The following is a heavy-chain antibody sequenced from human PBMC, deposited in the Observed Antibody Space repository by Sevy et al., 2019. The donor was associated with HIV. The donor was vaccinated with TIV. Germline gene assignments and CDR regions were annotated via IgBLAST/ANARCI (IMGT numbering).Heavy chain of an antibody. CDR3: ARVPDSGGRGRADY. Sequence: GGSLRLSCAASGFSFNTYTFYWVRQAPGEGLEWISSISSSGVYEYYADSVRGRFTTSRDNAKNSLSLQMNGLRVEDRGVYYCARVPDSGGRGRADYWGQGTRVTVS. J-gene: IGHJ4*02. CDR1: GFSFNTYT. D-gene: IGHD1-26*01. CDR2: ISSSGVYE. V-gene: IGHV3-21*01.